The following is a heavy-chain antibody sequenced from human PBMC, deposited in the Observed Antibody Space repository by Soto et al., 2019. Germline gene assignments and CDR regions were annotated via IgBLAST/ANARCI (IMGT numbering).Heavy chain of an antibody. CDR2: ISSNGGST. J-gene: IGHJ5*02. D-gene: IGHD2-2*01. Sequence: GGSLRLSCSASGFTFSSYAMHWARQAPGKGLEYVSAISSNGGSTYYADSVKGRFTISRDNSKNTLYLQMSSLRAEDTAVYYCVRVNGVVVPAAMRGGWFDPWGQGTLVTVSS. V-gene: IGHV3-64D*06. CDR1: GFTFSSYA. CDR3: VRVNGVVVPAAMRGGWFDP.